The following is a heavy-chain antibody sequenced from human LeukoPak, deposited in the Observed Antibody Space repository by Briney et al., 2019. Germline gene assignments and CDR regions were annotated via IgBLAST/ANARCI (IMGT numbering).Heavy chain of an antibody. CDR2: ISAYNGNT. D-gene: IGHD2-15*01. V-gene: IGHV1-18*01. J-gene: IGHJ6*03. Sequence: ASVKVSCKASGYTFTSYGISWVRQAPGQGLEWMGWISAYNGNTNYAQKLQGRVTVTTDTSTSTAYMELRSRRSDDTAVYYCARVGGGNYYYYYYMDVWGKGTTVTVSS. CDR1: GYTFTSYG. CDR3: ARVGGGNYYYYYYMDV.